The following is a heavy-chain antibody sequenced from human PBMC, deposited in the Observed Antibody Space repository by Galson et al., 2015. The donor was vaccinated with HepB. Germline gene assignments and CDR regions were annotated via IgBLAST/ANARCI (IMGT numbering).Heavy chain of an antibody. D-gene: IGHD2-2*01. Sequence: SLRLSCAASGFTFSSYSMNWVRQAPGKGLEWVSYISSSSTIYYADSVKGRFTISRDNAKNSLYLQMNSLRDEDTAVYYCARDAYCSSTSCYGDYYYYGMDVWGQGTTVTVSS. V-gene: IGHV3-48*02. CDR3: ARDAYCSSTSCYGDYYYYGMDV. J-gene: IGHJ6*02. CDR2: ISSSSTI. CDR1: GFTFSSYS.